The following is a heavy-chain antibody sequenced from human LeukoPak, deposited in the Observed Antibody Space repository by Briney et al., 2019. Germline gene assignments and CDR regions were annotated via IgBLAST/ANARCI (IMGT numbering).Heavy chain of an antibody. CDR1: GGSISSYY. D-gene: IGHD6-13*01. CDR3: ARAAAGPGY. CDR2: IYYSGST. V-gene: IGHV4-59*01. J-gene: IGHJ4*02. Sequence: SETLSLTCTVSGGSISSYYWSWIRQPPGKGLEWIGYIYYSGSTNYNPSLKSRVTISVDTSKNQFSLKLSSVTAADTAVYYCARAAAGPGYWGQGTLVTVSS.